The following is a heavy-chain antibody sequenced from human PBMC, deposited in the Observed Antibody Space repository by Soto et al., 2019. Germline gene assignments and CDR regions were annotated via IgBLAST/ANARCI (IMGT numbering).Heavy chain of an antibody. V-gene: IGHV4-59*01. Sequence: QVQLQESGPGLVKPSETLSLTCTVSGGSISSYYWSWIRQPPGKGLEWIGYIYYSGSTNYNPSLKRRVTISVDTSKNQFSLKLSSVTAADTAVYYCARDGGGFWQLFYLWGQGTLVTVSS. CDR3: ARDGGGFWQLFYL. J-gene: IGHJ4*02. CDR1: GGSISSYY. CDR2: IYYSGST. D-gene: IGHD3-3*01.